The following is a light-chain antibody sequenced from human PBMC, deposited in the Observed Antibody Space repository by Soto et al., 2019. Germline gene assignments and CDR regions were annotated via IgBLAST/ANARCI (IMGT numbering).Light chain of an antibody. CDR3: QQSYSPLIT. V-gene: IGKV1-39*01. CDR2: AAT. CDR1: QTISSY. J-gene: IGKJ5*01. Sequence: DIQMTQSPSSLSASVGDRVTIPCRASQTISSYLNWYQQKPGKAHKLLIYAATNLKSAVPSRFSGSGSGTDFTLTISSLQPEDFVTYYCQQSYSPLITFGQGTRLE.